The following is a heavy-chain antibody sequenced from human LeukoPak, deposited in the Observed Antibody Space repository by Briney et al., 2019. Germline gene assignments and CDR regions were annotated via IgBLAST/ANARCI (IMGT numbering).Heavy chain of an antibody. CDR2: ISSSSSYI. CDR3: ARDNYYYDSSGYYHFDY. CDR1: GFTFSSYW. Sequence: PGGSLRLSCAASGFTFSSYWMSWVRQAPGKGLEWVSSISSSSSYIYYADSVKGRFTISRDNAKNSLYLQMNSLRAEDTAVYYCARDNYYYDSSGYYHFDYWGQGTLVTVSS. D-gene: IGHD3-22*01. J-gene: IGHJ4*02. V-gene: IGHV3-21*01.